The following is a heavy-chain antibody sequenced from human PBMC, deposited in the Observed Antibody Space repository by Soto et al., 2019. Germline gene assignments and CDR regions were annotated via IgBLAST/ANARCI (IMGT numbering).Heavy chain of an antibody. CDR2: INPNSGGT. Sequence: ASVKVSCKASGYTFTGYYMHWVRQAPGQGLEWMGWINPNSGGTNYAQKFQGWVTMTRDTYNSTAYMELSRLRSDDTAVYYCERDPRERGSYYIDYWGQGTLVTVSS. CDR1: GYTFTGYY. CDR3: ERDPRERGSYYIDY. D-gene: IGHD1-26*01. J-gene: IGHJ4*02. V-gene: IGHV1-2*04.